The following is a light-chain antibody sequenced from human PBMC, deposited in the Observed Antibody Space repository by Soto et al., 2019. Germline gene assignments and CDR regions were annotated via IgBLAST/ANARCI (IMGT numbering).Light chain of an antibody. J-gene: IGLJ1*01. CDR1: RSDVGGYNF. CDR3: SSYTSSGTLEV. V-gene: IGLV2-14*01. Sequence: QSALTQPASVSGSPGQSITISCTGTRSDVGGYNFVSWYQQFPGKAPKLMIYEVRNRPSGISNRFSGSKSGNTASLTISGLQAEDDADYYCSSYTSSGTLEVFGTGTKVTVL. CDR2: EVR.